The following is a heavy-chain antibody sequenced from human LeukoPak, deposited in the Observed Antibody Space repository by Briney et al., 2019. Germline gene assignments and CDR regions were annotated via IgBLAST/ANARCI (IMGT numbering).Heavy chain of an antibody. V-gene: IGHV3-23*01. J-gene: IGHJ4*02. D-gene: IGHD6-19*01. CDR3: AKQYSSGWLRIFDY. CDR2: ISGSGGTT. Sequence: PGGSLRLSCAASGSTFSRYAMSWVRQAPEKGLAWVSDISGSGGTTYYADSVKGRFTISRDNFKNTLFLQMNSLRAEDTAVYYCAKQYSSGWLRIFDYWGQGTLVTVSS. CDR1: GSTFSRYA.